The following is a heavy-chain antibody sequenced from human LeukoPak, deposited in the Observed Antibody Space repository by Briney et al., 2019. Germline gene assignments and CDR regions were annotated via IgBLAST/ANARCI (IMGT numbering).Heavy chain of an antibody. D-gene: IGHD4-11*01. CDR2: VNPNSGGT. CDR3: EREGYSSY. J-gene: IGHJ4*02. V-gene: IGHV1-2*02. Sequence: ASVTVSSKASGYSFTGYYMHWVRQAPGQGLEWMGWVNPNSGGTNYAQKFQGRVTMTRDKSISTAYMELSRLRSDDTVVYYCEREGYSSYWGQGTLVTVSS. CDR1: GYSFTGYY.